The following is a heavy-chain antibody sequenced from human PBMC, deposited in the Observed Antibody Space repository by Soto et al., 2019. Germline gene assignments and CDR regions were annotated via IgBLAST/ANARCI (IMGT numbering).Heavy chain of an antibody. CDR1: GFTFSSYA. CDR2: ISGSGGST. V-gene: IGHV3-23*01. D-gene: IGHD3-16*01. J-gene: IGHJ4*02. Sequence: GGSLRLSCAASGFTFSSYAMSWVRQAPGKGLEWVSAISGSGGSTYYADSVKGRFTISRDNSRNMLFLQMNSLRAEDTATYYCAKAYDAFTPTPMVDYWGPGTLVTVSS. CDR3: AKAYDAFTPTPMVDY.